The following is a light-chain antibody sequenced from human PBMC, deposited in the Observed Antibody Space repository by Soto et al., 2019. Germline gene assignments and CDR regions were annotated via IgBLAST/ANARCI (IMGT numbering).Light chain of an antibody. CDR3: QHADSFPLIT. Sequence: DIQMTQSPSSVSASVGDRVTITCRSSEDISTWLAWYQQKPGKAPTLLIYAASSLQSGVPSRFSGSGSGTDFTLTIISLQAEDFATYYCQHADSFPLITFGQGTRLDIK. V-gene: IGKV1-12*01. CDR1: EDISTW. CDR2: AAS. J-gene: IGKJ5*01.